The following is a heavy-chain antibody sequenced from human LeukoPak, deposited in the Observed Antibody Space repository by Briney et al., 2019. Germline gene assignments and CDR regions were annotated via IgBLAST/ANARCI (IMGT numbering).Heavy chain of an antibody. Sequence: GESLKISCKGSGYSFTSYWIGWVRQMPGKGLEWKGIIYPGDSDTRYSPSFQGQVTISADKSISTAYLQWSSLKASDTAMYYCARRHSHPIGAFDYWGQGTLVTVSS. CDR1: GYSFTSYW. J-gene: IGHJ4*02. CDR3: ARRHSHPIGAFDY. CDR2: IYPGDSDT. V-gene: IGHV5-51*01.